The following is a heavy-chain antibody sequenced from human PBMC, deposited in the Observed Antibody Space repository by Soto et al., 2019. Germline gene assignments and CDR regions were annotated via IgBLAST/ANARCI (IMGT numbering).Heavy chain of an antibody. V-gene: IGHV3-33*01. CDR2: IWYDGSNK. D-gene: IGHD6-19*01. J-gene: IGHJ4*02. CDR3: ARDEAVADTAPFDY. CDR1: GFTFSSYG. Sequence: QVQLVESGGGVVQPGRSLRLSCAASGFTFSSYGMHWVRQAPGKGLEWVAVIWYDGSNKYYADSVKGRFTISRDNSKNTLYLQMNSLRAEHRAVYYCARDEAVADTAPFDYWGQGTLVTVSS.